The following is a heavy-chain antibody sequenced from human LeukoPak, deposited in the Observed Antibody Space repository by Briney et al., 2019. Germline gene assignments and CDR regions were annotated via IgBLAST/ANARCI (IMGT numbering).Heavy chain of an antibody. CDR1: GFTFSNAW. J-gene: IGHJ4*01. CDR3: STIRTLHDAGSSVDY. D-gene: IGHD6-6*01. V-gene: IGHV3-15*01. Sequence: GGSLRLSCAVSGFTFSNAWMRWVRQAPGKGLEWVGRIKFKTDGGTTDYAAPVKGRFIISRDDSKNTLYLQMNSLENEDTAVYYCSTIRTLHDAGSSVDYWGQGTLVTVSS. CDR2: IKFKTDGGTT.